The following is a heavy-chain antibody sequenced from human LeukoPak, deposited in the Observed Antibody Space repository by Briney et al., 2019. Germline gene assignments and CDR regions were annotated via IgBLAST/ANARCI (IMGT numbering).Heavy chain of an antibody. Sequence: GGSLRLSCAASGFTFSSYALNWVRQAPGKGLEWVSYISSSSSTIYYTDSVKGRFTISRDNSKNTLYLQINSLRAEDTAVYYCMRAMDSWGQGTLVTVSS. D-gene: IGHD2-2*03. CDR3: MRAMDS. CDR1: GFTFSSYA. V-gene: IGHV3-48*01. CDR2: ISSSSSTI. J-gene: IGHJ4*02.